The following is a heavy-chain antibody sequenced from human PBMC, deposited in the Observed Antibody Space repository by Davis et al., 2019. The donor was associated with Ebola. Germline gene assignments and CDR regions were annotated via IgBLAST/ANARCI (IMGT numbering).Heavy chain of an antibody. CDR3: ARIAAAGIYYYYGMDV. J-gene: IGHJ6*02. CDR2: IDSSGGTT. D-gene: IGHD6-13*01. Sequence: GESLKISCAASGFTFSSYEMNWVRQAPGKGLEWVSYIDSSGGTTYYADSVKGRFTISRDNAKNSLYLQMNSLRAEDTAVYYCARIAAAGIYYYYGMDVWGQGTTVTVSS. CDR1: GFTFSSYE. V-gene: IGHV3-48*03.